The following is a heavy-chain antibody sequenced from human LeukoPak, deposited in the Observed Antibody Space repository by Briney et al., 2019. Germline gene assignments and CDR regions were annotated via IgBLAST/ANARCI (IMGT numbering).Heavy chain of an antibody. CDR2: IIPIFGTA. D-gene: IGHD6-19*01. J-gene: IGHJ1*01. V-gene: IGHV1-69*05. Sequence: SVKVSCKXSGGTFSSYAISWVRQAPGQGLEWMGRIIPIFGTANYAQKFQGRVTITTDESTSTAYMELSSLRSEDTAVYYCASHSSGWYTEYFQHWGQGTLVTVSS. CDR3: ASHSSGWYTEYFQH. CDR1: GGTFSSYA.